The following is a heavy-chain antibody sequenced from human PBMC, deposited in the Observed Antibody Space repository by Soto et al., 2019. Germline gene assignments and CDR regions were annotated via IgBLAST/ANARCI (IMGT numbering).Heavy chain of an antibody. CDR3: ARWSYPDY. CDR1: GFSFGSYA. Sequence: PGGSLRLSCAASGFSFGSYALSWVRQAPGKGLEWVSTISGSDGKTFYADSVKGRFSISRDTSQSTLYLQMNSPRADDTAMYYCARWSYPDYWGQGTRVTVSS. V-gene: IGHV3-23*01. D-gene: IGHD3-10*01. CDR2: ISGSDGKT. J-gene: IGHJ1*01.